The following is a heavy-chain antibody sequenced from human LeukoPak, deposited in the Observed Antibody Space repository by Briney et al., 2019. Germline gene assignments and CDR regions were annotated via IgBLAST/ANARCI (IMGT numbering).Heavy chain of an antibody. J-gene: IGHJ6*03. CDR2: IYYSGST. Sequence: SETLSLTCTVSGGSISSYYWRWIRQPPGKGLEWIGYIYYSGSTNYNPSLKSRVTISVDTSKNQFSLKLSSVTAADTAVYYCARAYGDYGSYYYYYLDVWGKGTTVTIS. CDR3: ARAYGDYGSYYYYYLDV. V-gene: IGHV4-59*01. D-gene: IGHD4-17*01. CDR1: GGSISSYY.